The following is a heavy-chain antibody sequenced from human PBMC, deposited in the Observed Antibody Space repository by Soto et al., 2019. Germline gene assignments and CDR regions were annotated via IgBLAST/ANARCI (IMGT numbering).Heavy chain of an antibody. J-gene: IGHJ4*02. D-gene: IGHD5-18*01. CDR3: ARAPRGCSYGRRVYFDY. CDR2: INHSGST. Sequence: PSETLSLTCAVYGGSFSGYYWSWIRQPPGKGLEWIGEINHSGSTNYNPSLKSRVTISVDTSKNQFSLKLSSVTAADTAVYYCARAPRGCSYGRRVYFDYWGQGTLVTVSS. CDR1: GGSFSGYY. V-gene: IGHV4-34*01.